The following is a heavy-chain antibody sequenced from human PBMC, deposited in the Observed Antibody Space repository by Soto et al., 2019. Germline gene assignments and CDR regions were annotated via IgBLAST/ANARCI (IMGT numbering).Heavy chain of an antibody. Sequence: QLQLQESGSGLVKPSQTLSLTCAVPGGSTSSGGYSWSWIRQPPRKGLEWIEYISHSGSTYYNPSLKSRVTISVDRSKNQFSLKLSSVTAADTAVYYCARGQVVAAQHWGQGTLVTVSS. D-gene: IGHD2-15*01. V-gene: IGHV4-30-2*01. CDR1: GGSTSSGGYS. CDR2: ISHSGST. J-gene: IGHJ4*02. CDR3: ARGQVVAAQH.